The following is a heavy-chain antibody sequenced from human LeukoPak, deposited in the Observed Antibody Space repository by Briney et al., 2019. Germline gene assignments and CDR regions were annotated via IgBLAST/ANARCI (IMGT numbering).Heavy chain of an antibody. V-gene: IGHV4-4*02. Sequence: SETLSLTCAVSGVSISSSEWWIWVRQPPGQGLEWIGEIHRDGRTRYNPSLKSRVTMSMDYSKNQFSLSVTSVTAAHTAIYYCGKTDIYFNPIDYWGPGSLVTVSS. J-gene: IGHJ4*02. CDR2: IHRDGRT. CDR3: GKTDIYFNPIDY. D-gene: IGHD3-9*01. CDR1: GVSISSSEW.